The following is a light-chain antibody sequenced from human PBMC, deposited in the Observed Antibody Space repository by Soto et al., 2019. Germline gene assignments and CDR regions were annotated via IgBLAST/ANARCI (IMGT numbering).Light chain of an antibody. J-gene: IGLJ1*01. CDR2: DVS. CDR1: SSDVGGYNY. CDR3: SSYTGSSTPYV. Sequence: QSALTQPASVSGSPGQSIAISCTGTSSDVGGYNYVSWYQHHPGKVPKLMIYDVSSRPSGVSDRFSGSKSGNTASLTISGLQAEDEADYYCSSYTGSSTPYVFGTGPKLTVL. V-gene: IGLV2-14*03.